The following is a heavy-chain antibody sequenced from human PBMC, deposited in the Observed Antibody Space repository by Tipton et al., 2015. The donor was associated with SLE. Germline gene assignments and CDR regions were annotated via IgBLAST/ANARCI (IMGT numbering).Heavy chain of an antibody. CDR1: GDSFSSYY. CDR2: VSIRGNT. Sequence: TLSLTCTVSGDSFSSYYWSWIRQPAGKGLEWIGRVSIRGNTNYNPSLKSRVTMSLDTSKNQLSLELTSVTAADTAVYYCAREALYLSTIPDAFHFWGQGTSVTVSS. CDR3: AREALYLSTIPDAFHF. D-gene: IGHD5-24*01. V-gene: IGHV4-4*07. J-gene: IGHJ3*01.